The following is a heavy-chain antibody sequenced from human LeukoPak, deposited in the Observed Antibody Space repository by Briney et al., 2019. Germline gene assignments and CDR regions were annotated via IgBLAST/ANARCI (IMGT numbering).Heavy chain of an antibody. CDR2: ISSSGSTI. Sequence: PGGSLRLSCAASGFTFSSYEMNWVRQAPGEGLEWVSYISSSGSTIYYADSVKGRFIISRDNAKNSLYLQMNSLRAEDTAVYYCAKSFGPVIAAAGTGADWGQGTLVTVSS. J-gene: IGHJ4*02. CDR1: GFTFSSYE. V-gene: IGHV3-48*03. CDR3: AKSFGPVIAAAGTGAD. D-gene: IGHD6-13*01.